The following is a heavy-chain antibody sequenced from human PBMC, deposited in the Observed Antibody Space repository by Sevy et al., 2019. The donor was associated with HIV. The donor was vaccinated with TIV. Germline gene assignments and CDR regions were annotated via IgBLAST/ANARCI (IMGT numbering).Heavy chain of an antibody. J-gene: IGHJ2*01. CDR3: ATKRADEEFWSGRSCGFDL. Sequence: ASVKVSCKVSGYTLTELSMHWVRQAPGKGLEWMGGFDPEDGETIYGQNFQGRVTMTEDTSTDTAYMELSSLRSEDTAEDYVATKRADEEFWSGRSCGFDLWGRRTPVTVSS. CDR1: GYTLTELS. D-gene: IGHD3-3*01. CDR2: FDPEDGET. V-gene: IGHV1-24*01.